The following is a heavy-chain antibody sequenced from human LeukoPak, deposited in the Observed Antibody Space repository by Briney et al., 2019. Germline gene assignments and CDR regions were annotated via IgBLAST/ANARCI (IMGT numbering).Heavy chain of an antibody. Sequence: ASVKVSCKASGYTFTGYYMHWVRQAPGQGLEWMGWINPNSGGTNYARKFQGRVTMTRDTSISTAYMELSRLRSDDTAVYYCARDPRYQLLSGYYYYGMDVWGQGTTVTVSS. CDR1: GYTFTGYY. V-gene: IGHV1-2*02. D-gene: IGHD2-2*01. CDR3: ARDPRYQLLSGYYYYGMDV. J-gene: IGHJ6*02. CDR2: INPNSGGT.